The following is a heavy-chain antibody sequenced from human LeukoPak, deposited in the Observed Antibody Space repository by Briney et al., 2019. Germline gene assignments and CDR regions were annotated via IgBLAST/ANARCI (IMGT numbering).Heavy chain of an antibody. V-gene: IGHV4-59*08. CDR1: GGSISSYY. CDR3: ASRGSSSSWQPPIDY. Sequence: SETLSLTCTVSGGSISSYYWSWIRQPPGKGLEWIGYIYYSGSTNYNPSLKSRVTISVDTSENQFSLKLSSVTAADTAVYYCASRGSSSSWQPPIDYWGQGTLVTVSS. J-gene: IGHJ4*02. D-gene: IGHD6-13*01. CDR2: IYYSGST.